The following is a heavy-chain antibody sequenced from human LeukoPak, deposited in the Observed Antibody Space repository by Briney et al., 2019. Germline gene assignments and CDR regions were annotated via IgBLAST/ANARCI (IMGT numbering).Heavy chain of an antibody. D-gene: IGHD3-10*01. J-gene: IGHJ4*02. V-gene: IGHV4-39*07. Sequence: PSETLSLTCTVSGGSISSSSYYWGWIRQPPGKGLEWIGSIYYSGSTYYNPSLKSRVTISVDTSKNQFSLKLSSVTAADTAVYYCARVTLGAFDYWGQGTLVTVSS. CDR2: IYYSGST. CDR1: GGSISSSSYY. CDR3: ARVTLGAFDY.